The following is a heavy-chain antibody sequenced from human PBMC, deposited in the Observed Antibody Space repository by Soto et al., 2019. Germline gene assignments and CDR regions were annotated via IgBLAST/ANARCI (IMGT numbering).Heavy chain of an antibody. CDR1: GFTFSSFA. V-gene: IGHV3-23*01. Sequence: GGSLRLSCVASGFTFSSFAMSWVRQAPGKGLEWGSTLSGSGGDPYYASSVNGRFTISRDKSKNTLYLQMDRLRVEDTAVYYCAKRGGYDYVWKSYRPDYWGQGTMVTVSS. D-gene: IGHD3-16*02. CDR2: LSGSGGDP. CDR3: AKRGGYDYVWKSYRPDY. J-gene: IGHJ4*02.